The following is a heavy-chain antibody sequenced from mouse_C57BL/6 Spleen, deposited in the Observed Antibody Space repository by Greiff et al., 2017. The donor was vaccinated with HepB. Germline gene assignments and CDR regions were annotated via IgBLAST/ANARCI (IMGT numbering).Heavy chain of an antibody. CDR2: IYPGDGDT. V-gene: IGHV1-82*01. J-gene: IGHJ2*01. Sequence: VQLQQSGPELVKPGASVKISCKASGYAFSSSWMNWVKQRPGKGLEWIGRIYPGDGDTNYNGKFKGKATLTADKSSSTAYMQLSSLTSEDSAVYFCAREIYYYGSSYGYFDYWGQGTTLTVSS. CDR1: GYAFSSSW. D-gene: IGHD1-1*01. CDR3: AREIYYYGSSYGYFDY.